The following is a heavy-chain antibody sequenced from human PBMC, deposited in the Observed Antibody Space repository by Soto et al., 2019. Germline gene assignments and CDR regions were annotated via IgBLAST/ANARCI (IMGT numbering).Heavy chain of an antibody. CDR1: GYSFTSYW. Sequence: PGESLKISCKGSGYSFTSYWIGWVRQMPGKGLEWMGIIYPGDSDTRYSPSFQGQVTISVDKSKNQFSLKLSSVTAADTAVYYCLVAASNWFDPWGQGTLVTVSS. CDR2: IYPGDSDT. D-gene: IGHD2-15*01. V-gene: IGHV5-51*01. J-gene: IGHJ5*02. CDR3: LVAASNWFDP.